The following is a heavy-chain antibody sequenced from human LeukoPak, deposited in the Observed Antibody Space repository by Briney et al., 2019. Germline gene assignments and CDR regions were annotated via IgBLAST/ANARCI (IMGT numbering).Heavy chain of an antibody. V-gene: IGHV4-59*01. CDR1: GGSISSYY. Sequence: SETLSLTCTVSGGSISSYYWSWIRQPPGKGLEWVGYIYYIGSTNYNPSLKSRVTISVDTSKNQFSLKLNDVAAADTAVYYCARGTVGVLGYHFDYWGQGTLVTVSS. CDR2: IYYIGST. CDR3: ARGTVGVLGYHFDY. J-gene: IGHJ4*02. D-gene: IGHD1-26*01.